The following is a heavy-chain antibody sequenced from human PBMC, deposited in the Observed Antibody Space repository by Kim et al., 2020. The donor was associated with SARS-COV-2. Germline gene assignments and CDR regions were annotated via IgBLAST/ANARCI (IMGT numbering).Heavy chain of an antibody. J-gene: IGHJ5*02. Sequence: SVKVSCKASGGTFSSYAISWVRQAPGQGLEWMGGIIPIFGTANYAQKFQGRVTITADESTSTAYMELSSLRSEDTAVYYCARDHDQFAGVNWFDPWGQGTLVTVSS. D-gene: IGHD3-3*01. CDR1: GGTFSSYA. CDR2: IIPIFGTA. CDR3: ARDHDQFAGVNWFDP. V-gene: IGHV1-69*13.